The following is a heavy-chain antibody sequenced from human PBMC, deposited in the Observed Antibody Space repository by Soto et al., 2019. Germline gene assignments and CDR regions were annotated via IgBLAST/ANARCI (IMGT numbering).Heavy chain of an antibody. CDR1: GGSISSSRYY. J-gene: IGHJ4*02. CDR3: ASESRGYSYGPSVYFDY. D-gene: IGHD5-18*01. CDR2: IYYTGST. V-gene: IGHV4-39*01. Sequence: PSETLSLTCIVSGGSISSSRYYWGWIRQPPGKGLEWIGTIYYTGSTYYNPSLKSRVTISVDTSKNQFSLKLTSVTAADTAVYYCASESRGYSYGPSVYFDYWGQGTLVTVSS.